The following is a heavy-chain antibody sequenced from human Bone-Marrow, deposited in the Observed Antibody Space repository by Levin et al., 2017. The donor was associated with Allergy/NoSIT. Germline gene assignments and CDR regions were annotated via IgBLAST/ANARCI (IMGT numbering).Heavy chain of an antibody. CDR3: AKDPSLFGSGTYWRDNWFDP. CDR2: ISYDGSNK. V-gene: IGHV3-30*18. J-gene: IGHJ5*02. D-gene: IGHD3-10*01. CDR1: GFTFSNYG. Sequence: GGSLRLSCAASGFTFSNYGMHWVRQSPGKGLEWVALISYDGSNKLFSDSVKGRFTISRDNSKNTLYLQMDSLRAEDTAVYYCAKDPSLFGSGTYWRDNWFDPWGQGTLVSVSS.